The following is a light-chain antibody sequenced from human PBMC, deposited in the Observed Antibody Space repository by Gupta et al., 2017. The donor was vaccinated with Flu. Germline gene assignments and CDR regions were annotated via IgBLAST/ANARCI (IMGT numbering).Light chain of an antibody. J-gene: IGLJ3*02. Sequence: PGQTAKITCSGDVGSDAYSYWYQQKTGQAPVLVLQKDTGRPAGLPGRFSGSTSGTAVTLTIIGVQAEDEADYYCQAADSSDRWVFGGGTRLTVL. CDR3: QAADSSDRWV. CDR1: VGSDAY. CDR2: KDT. V-gene: IGLV3-25*03.